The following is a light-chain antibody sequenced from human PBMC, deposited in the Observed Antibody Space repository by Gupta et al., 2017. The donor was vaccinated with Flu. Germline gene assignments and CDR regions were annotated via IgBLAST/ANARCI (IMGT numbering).Light chain of an antibody. V-gene: IGKV2-28*01. CDR1: QSLLHSNGYDY. CDR2: LGS. J-gene: IGKJ1*01. CDR3: RQVLQTPWT. Sequence: DIVMTQSPLSLPVTPGEPASISCRSSQSLLHSNGYDYLDWYLQKPGQSPQLLIYLGSNRASGVPDRFSGSGSGTDFTLKITRVEAEDVGIYYCRQVLQTPWTFGQGTKVEIK.